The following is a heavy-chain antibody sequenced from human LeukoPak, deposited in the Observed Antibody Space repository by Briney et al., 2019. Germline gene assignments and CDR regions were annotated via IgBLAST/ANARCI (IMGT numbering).Heavy chain of an antibody. CDR3: ARGDDYGDYWGLY. J-gene: IGHJ4*02. V-gene: IGHV1-18*01. Sequence: ASVKVSCKASGYTFTRYGITWVRQAPGQGLEWMGWISTYNGNTNYAQKLQGRVTMTTDTSTSTAYMELRSLISDDAAVYYCARGDDYGDYWGLYWGQGTLVTVSS. D-gene: IGHD4-17*01. CDR1: GYTFTRYG. CDR2: ISTYNGNT.